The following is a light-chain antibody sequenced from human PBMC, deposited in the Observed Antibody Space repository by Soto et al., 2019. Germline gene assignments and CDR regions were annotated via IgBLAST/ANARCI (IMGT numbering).Light chain of an antibody. CDR2: STD. J-gene: IGLJ1*01. CDR1: SANIGNNF. V-gene: IGLV1-47*02. CDR3: VAWDDSLSGLV. Sequence: HSVLTQPPSASGTPGQRVIISCSGTSANIGNNFVCWYQHLPGMAPKLLIYSTDQRPSGVPDRFSGSKSGTSASLAISGLRSEDEADYYCVAWDDSLSGLVFGTGTKVTVL.